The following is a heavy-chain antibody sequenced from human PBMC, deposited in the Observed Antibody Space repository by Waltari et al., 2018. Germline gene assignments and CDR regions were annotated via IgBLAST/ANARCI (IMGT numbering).Heavy chain of an antibody. Sequence: QVQLQQWGAGLLKPSETLSLTCAVYGGSFSGYYWSWIRQPPGKGLEWIGEINHSGSTNYNPSLKSRVTISVDTSKNQFSLKRSSVTAADTAVYYCARGYDFWSGYYVLPGYWGQGTLVTVSS. V-gene: IGHV4-34*01. CDR3: ARGYDFWSGYYVLPGY. CDR2: INHSGST. CDR1: GGSFSGYY. D-gene: IGHD3-3*01. J-gene: IGHJ4*02.